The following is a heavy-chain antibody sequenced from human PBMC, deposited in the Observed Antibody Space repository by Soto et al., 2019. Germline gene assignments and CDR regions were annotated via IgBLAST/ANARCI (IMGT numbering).Heavy chain of an antibody. V-gene: IGHV4-34*01. CDR1: GGSFSCYY. CDR2: INHSGST. J-gene: IGHJ6*02. CDR3: ARARYYYYGMDV. Sequence: PSETLSLTCAVYGGSFSCYYWSWIRQPPGKGLEWIGEINHSGSTNYNPSLKSRVTISVDTSKNQFSLKLSSVTAADTAVYYCARARYYYYGMDVWGQGTTVTVSS.